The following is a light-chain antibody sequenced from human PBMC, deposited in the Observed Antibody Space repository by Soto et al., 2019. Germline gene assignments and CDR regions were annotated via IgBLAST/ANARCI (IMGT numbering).Light chain of an antibody. V-gene: IGLV1-44*01. CDR2: SNG. J-gene: IGLJ3*02. CDR1: VSNIGENA. Sequence: QSVLTQPPSASGTPGQTGTIACSGTVSNIGENAVNWYRHLPGTAPQLLIYSNGLRPSGVPHRFSGSKSGTAGSLAISGLQSEDEAHYYCAAGDDSQKAMLFGGGTKVTVL. CDR3: AAGDDSQKAML.